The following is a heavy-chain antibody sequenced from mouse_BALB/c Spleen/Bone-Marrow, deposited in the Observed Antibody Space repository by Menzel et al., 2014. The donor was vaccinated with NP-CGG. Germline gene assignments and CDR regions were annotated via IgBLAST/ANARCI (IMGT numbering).Heavy chain of an antibody. Sequence: EVKLVESGGGLVQPGGSLKLSCATSGFTFSDYYMYWVRQTPEKRLEWVAYISNGGGSTYYPDTVKGRFTISRDNAKNTLYLQMSRLKSEDTAVYYCARRGWYYAMDYWGQGTSVTVSS. D-gene: IGHD2-3*01. J-gene: IGHJ4*01. CDR3: ARRGWYYAMDY. V-gene: IGHV5-12*02. CDR1: GFTFSDYY. CDR2: ISNGGGST.